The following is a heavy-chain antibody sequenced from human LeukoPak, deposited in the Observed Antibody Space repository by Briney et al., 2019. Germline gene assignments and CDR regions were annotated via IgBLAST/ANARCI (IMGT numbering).Heavy chain of an antibody. Sequence: PGRSLRLSCTASGFSFGDYAMSWGRQAPGKGLEGVGFIRNKASGETTQYAASVKGRFTISRDNSKSIAYLQVNSLQAEDTAVYYCARPIYGSGSYYFDYWGQGTLVTVSS. CDR2: IRNKASGETT. CDR3: ARPIYGSGSYYFDY. D-gene: IGHD3-10*01. J-gene: IGHJ4*02. CDR1: GFSFGDYA. V-gene: IGHV3-49*04.